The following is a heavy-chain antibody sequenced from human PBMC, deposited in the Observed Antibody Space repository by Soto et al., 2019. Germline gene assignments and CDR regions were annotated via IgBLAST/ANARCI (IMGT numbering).Heavy chain of an antibody. CDR1: GFTFSDFY. Sequence: QVQLVESGGGLVKPGGSLRLSCAASGFTFSDFYMTCIRQAPGKGLEWISYISTTSTHTNYADSVKGRFTVSRDNANNSLYLEMNNLRGDDTAVYFCARDRDTYGHGFFDYWGRGALVTVSS. D-gene: IGHD5-18*01. CDR3: ARDRDTYGHGFFDY. V-gene: IGHV3-11*05. CDR2: ISTTSTHT. J-gene: IGHJ4*02.